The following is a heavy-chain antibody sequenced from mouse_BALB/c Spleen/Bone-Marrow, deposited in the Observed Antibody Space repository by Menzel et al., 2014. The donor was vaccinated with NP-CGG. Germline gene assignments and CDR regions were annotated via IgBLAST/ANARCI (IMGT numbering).Heavy chain of an antibody. D-gene: IGHD1-1*01. V-gene: IGHV1-9*01. Sequence: VQLQQSGAELMKPGASVKISCKATGYTFSSYWIEWVKQRPGHGLEWIGEILPGRGSTNYNEKFKGKATFTSDTSSNTAYMQLSSLTSEDSAVYYCARWDTTAMDYWGQRTSVTVSS. J-gene: IGHJ4*01. CDR3: ARWDTTAMDY. CDR1: GYTFSSYW. CDR2: ILPGRGST.